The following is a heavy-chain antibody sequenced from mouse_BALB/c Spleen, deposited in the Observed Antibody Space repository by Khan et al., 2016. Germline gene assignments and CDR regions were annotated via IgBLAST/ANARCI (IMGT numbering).Heavy chain of an antibody. CDR3: TRLYYYDTSDY. CDR2: INPDRSTL. V-gene: IGHV4-1*02. Sequence: VKLLESGGGLVQPGGSLKLSCAASGFDFSRYWMSWVRQAPGKGLEWIGEINPDRSTLNYTPSLKDKFIISRDNANNTLYLQMSKVRSEDTALYYCTRLYYYDTSDYWGQDTTLTISS. CDR1: GFDFSRYW. J-gene: IGHJ2*01. D-gene: IGHD1-1*01.